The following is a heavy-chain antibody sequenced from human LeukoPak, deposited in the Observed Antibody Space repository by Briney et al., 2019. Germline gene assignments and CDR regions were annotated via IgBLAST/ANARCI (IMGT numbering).Heavy chain of an antibody. CDR1: GFTFRSYG. V-gene: IGHV3-23*01. D-gene: IGHD2-2*01. J-gene: IGHJ4*02. CDR2: ISGSGGST. CDR3: AHGAMYQLDY. Sequence: GGSLRLSCAASGFTFRSYGMSWVRQAPGKGLEWVSAISGSGGSTYYADSVRGRFTISGDNSRNTLFLQMNSLRAKDTAVYYCAHGAMYQLDYWGQGTLVTVSS.